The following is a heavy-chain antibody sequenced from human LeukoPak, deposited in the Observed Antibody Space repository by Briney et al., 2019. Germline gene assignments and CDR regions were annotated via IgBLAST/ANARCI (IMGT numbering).Heavy chain of an antibody. J-gene: IGHJ5*02. CDR2: INPNSGGT. CDR1: GYTFTGYY. Sequence: VASVKVSCKASGYTFTGYYMHWVRQAPGQGLEWMGWINPNSGGTNYAQKFQGRVTMTRDTSISTAYMELSRLRSDDTAVYYCARDATMVRGGTNWFDPWGQGTLVTVSS. CDR3: ARDATMVRGGTNWFDP. V-gene: IGHV1-2*02. D-gene: IGHD3-10*01.